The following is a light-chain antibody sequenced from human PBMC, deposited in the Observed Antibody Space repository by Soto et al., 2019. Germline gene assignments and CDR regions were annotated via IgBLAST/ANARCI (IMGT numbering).Light chain of an antibody. CDR2: AAS. V-gene: IGKV1-6*01. Sequence: AIQMTQSPSSLSASVGDRVTITCRASQGIKNDVAWYQQKPGKAPKLLIYAASSLQSGVPPRFSGSGSDTDFTLTISSLQPEDFATYYCLQDYNYPYTFGQGTKLEIK. CDR3: LQDYNYPYT. CDR1: QGIKND. J-gene: IGKJ2*01.